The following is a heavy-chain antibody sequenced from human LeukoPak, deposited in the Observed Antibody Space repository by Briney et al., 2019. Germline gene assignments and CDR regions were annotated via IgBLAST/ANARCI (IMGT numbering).Heavy chain of an antibody. CDR1: GFTFSSYW. V-gene: IGHV3-7*01. Sequence: GGSLRLSCVASGFTFSSYWMTWVRQAPGKGLEWVANIKTDGSQIYYVDSVKGRFTISRDNSKNTLFLQVNSLRGEDTALYYCARGKIAGVNWFDPWGQGTLVTVSS. J-gene: IGHJ5*02. D-gene: IGHD6-13*01. CDR2: IKTDGSQI. CDR3: ARGKIAGVNWFDP.